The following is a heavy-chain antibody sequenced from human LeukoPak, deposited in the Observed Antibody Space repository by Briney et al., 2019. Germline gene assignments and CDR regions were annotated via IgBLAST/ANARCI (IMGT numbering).Heavy chain of an antibody. J-gene: IGHJ5*01. CDR2: VKQDGSEK. V-gene: IGHV3-7*01. CDR1: GFTFSSYW. D-gene: IGHD4-17*01. CDR3: AKEGDYPILTYDS. Sequence: GGSLRLSCAASGFTFSSYWMNWLRQAPGKGLEWVVNVKQDGSEKYYVDSVKGRFTISRDNVKNSLYLQMNSLRAEDTAVYYCAKEGDYPILTYDSWGQGALVTVSS.